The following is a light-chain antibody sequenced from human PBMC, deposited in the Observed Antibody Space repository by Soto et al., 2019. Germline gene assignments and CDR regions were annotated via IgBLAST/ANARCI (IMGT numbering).Light chain of an antibody. V-gene: IGKV3-15*01. CDR1: QSVSSN. CDR2: SAS. J-gene: IGKJ5*01. Sequence: EIVMTQSPATLSVSPGERATLSCRASQSVSSNLAWYQQKPGQAPRRLIYSASTRATGIPARFSGSGSGTDFTLTISSLEPEDFAVYYCQQRSNWPITFGQGTRLEIK. CDR3: QQRSNWPIT.